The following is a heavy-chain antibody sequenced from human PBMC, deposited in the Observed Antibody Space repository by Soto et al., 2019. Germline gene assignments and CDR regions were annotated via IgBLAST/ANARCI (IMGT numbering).Heavy chain of an antibody. J-gene: IGHJ6*02. Sequence: ASVKVSCKASGGTFSSYTISWVRQAPGQGLEWMGWISAYNGNTNYAQKLQGRVTMTTDTSTSTAYMELRSLRSDDTAVYYCASGLNSSSWYGSNYYYGMDVWGQGTTVTASS. CDR2: ISAYNGNT. D-gene: IGHD6-13*01. CDR1: GGTFSSYT. V-gene: IGHV1-18*01. CDR3: ASGLNSSSWYGSNYYYGMDV.